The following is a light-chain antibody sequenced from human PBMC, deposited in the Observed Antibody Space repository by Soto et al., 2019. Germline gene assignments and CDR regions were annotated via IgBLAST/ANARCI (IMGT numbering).Light chain of an antibody. Sequence: QSVLTQPPSVSGAPGQRVTISCTGSSSNIGAGYVVHWYQQLPGAAPQLLIFSGNNRPSGVPDRFSGSKSGTSASLAITGLRAEDEADYYCRSYENNSDYVFGTGTKLTVL. V-gene: IGLV1-40*01. CDR1: SSNIGAGYV. CDR2: SGN. J-gene: IGLJ1*01. CDR3: RSYENNSDYV.